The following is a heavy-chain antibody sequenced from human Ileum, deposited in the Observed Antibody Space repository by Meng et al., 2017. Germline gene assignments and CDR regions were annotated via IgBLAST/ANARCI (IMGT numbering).Heavy chain of an antibody. D-gene: IGHD5-18*01. J-gene: IGHJ4*02. CDR2: IDYDGSS. CDR3: AREFYVDTAMVIDS. Sequence: QVQLQESGPGLVKPSQTLSLTCSGSNGPLTNVNNYWNWIRQPPGQALEHIGYIDYDGSSYATPSLKSRVTMSIDTSTNQFSLRLDSVTAADTAVYYCAREFYVDTAMVIDSWGPGALVTVSS. V-gene: IGHV4-30-4*01. CDR1: NGPLTNVNNY.